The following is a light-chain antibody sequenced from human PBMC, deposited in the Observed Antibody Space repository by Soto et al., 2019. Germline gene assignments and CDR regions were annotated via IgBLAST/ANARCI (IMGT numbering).Light chain of an antibody. Sequence: QSVLTQPASVSGSPGQSITISCTGTSSDVGSYNLVSWYQPHPGKAPKLMIYEGSKRPSGVSNRFSGSKSGYTASLTISGLQAEDEADYYCCSYAGSSTYVFGTGTKVTVL. V-gene: IGLV2-23*01. CDR3: CSYAGSSTYV. CDR1: SSDVGSYNL. CDR2: EGS. J-gene: IGLJ1*01.